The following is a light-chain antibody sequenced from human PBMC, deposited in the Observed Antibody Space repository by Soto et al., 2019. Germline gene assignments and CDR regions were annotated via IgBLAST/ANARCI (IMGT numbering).Light chain of an antibody. V-gene: IGKV4-1*01. Sequence: IVMTQSPDSLAVSLGERATINCKSSQSILYSFSNKNYLAWYQQKPGQPPKLLIYWASTRESGVPDRFSGSGSGTDFTLTISSLQAEDVAVYYCQQYYSTPFTFGPGTKVDFK. CDR2: WAS. J-gene: IGKJ3*01. CDR3: QQYYSTPFT. CDR1: QSILYSFSNKNY.